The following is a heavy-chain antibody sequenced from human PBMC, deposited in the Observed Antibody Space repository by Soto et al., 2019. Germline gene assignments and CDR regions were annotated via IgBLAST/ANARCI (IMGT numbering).Heavy chain of an antibody. J-gene: IGHJ6*02. D-gene: IGHD2-21*01. CDR2: MYTTGST. CDR3: ARDLWGYCGFDRYPLDI. V-gene: IGHV4-4*08. Sequence: QVRLQESGPGLVKPSETLSLTCTVTGGSINSYYWSWIRQPPGKGLERIGYMYTTGSTIYNPSPKCGLTLSGEASKNPFDLKLNSVTAADSAVYYCARDLWGYCGFDRYPLDIWGPGATVSVSS. CDR1: GGSINSYY.